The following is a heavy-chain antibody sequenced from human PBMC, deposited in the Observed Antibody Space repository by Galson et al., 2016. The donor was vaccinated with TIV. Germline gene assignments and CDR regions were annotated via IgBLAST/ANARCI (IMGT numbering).Heavy chain of an antibody. V-gene: IGHV3-30*19. CDR3: VRDICTSVDCDPFDY. J-gene: IGHJ4*02. CDR2: LRYNGNSN. CDR1: GFSITNYG. D-gene: IGHD2-8*02. Sequence: SLRLSCAASGFSITNYGIHWVRQSPGRGLEAVGILRYNGNSNYYLESVKGRFTMSRDTSKNTVYLEMNSLRTEDTAVYYCVRDICTSVDCDPFDYWGQGTRVTVSS.